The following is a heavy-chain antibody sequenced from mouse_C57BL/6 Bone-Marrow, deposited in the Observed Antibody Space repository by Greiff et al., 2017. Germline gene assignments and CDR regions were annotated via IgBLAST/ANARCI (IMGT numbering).Heavy chain of an antibody. CDR1: GYAFSSSW. D-gene: IGHD4-1*01. J-gene: IGHJ1*03. CDR2: IYPGDGDT. V-gene: IGHV1-82*01. CDR3: AKLTGTPYWYFDV. Sequence: VKLQESGPELVKPGASVKISCKASGYAFSSSWMNWVKQRPGKGLEWIGRIYPGDGDTNYNGKFKGKATLTADKSSSTAYMQLSSLTSEDSAVYFCAKLTGTPYWYFDVWGTGTTVTVSS.